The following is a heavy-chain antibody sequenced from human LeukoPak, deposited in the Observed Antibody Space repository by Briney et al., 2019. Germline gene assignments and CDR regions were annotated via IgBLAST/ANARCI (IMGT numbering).Heavy chain of an antibody. V-gene: IGHV3-23*01. CDR1: GITLSNYG. CDR2: ISGSGGGT. D-gene: IGHD3-10*01. CDR3: AKRGVVIRVLLVGSHKEVYYFDS. Sequence: GGSLRLSCAVSGITLSNYGMSWVRQAPGKGLEWVAGISGSGGGTKYADSVKGRFTISRDNPKNTLYLQMNSLRAEDTAVYFCAKRGVVIRVLLVGSHKEVYYFDSWGQGALGTVSS. J-gene: IGHJ4*02.